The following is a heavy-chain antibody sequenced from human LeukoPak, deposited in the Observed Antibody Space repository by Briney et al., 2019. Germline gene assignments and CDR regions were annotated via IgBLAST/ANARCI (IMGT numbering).Heavy chain of an antibody. Sequence: ASVKVSCKASGYTLTRYFIHWVRQAPGQGLEWMGIINPNGGSTSYPQKFQGRVTMTRDTSTNTVYMELRSLRSDDTAVYYCARDGYGDTNWFDPWGQGTLVTVSS. V-gene: IGHV1-46*01. D-gene: IGHD4-17*01. CDR3: ARDGYGDTNWFDP. CDR2: INPNGGST. CDR1: GYTLTRYF. J-gene: IGHJ5*02.